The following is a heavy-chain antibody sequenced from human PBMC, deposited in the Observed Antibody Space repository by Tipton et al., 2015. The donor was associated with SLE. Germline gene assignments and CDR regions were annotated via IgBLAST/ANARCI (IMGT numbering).Heavy chain of an antibody. V-gene: IGHV1-18*01. CDR3: ARDANYYGSGSYPY. CDR2: ISAYNGNT. D-gene: IGHD3-10*01. Sequence: QSGAEVKKPGASVKVSCKASGYTFTGYGISWVRQAPGQGLEWMGWISAYNGNTNYAQKLQGRVTMTTDTSTSTAYMELRSLRSDDTAVYYCARDANYYGSGSYPYWGQGTLVTVSS. CDR1: GYTFTGYG. J-gene: IGHJ4*02.